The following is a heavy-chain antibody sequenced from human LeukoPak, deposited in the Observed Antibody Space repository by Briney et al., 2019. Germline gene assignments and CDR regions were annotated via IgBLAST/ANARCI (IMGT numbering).Heavy chain of an antibody. D-gene: IGHD3-22*01. CDR1: GFTFSSYA. CDR3: AKDPRRYYDSSGPFDY. J-gene: IGHJ4*02. CDR2: ISGSGGST. Sequence: GGSLRLSCAASGFTFSSYAMSWVRQAPGKGLEWVSAISGSGGSTYYADSVKGRFTISRDNSKSTLYLQMNSLRAEDTAVYYCAKDPRRYYDSSGPFDYWGQGTLVTVSS. V-gene: IGHV3-23*01.